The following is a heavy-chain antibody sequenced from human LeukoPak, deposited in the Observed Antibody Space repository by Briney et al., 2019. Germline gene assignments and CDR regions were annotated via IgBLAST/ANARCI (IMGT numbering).Heavy chain of an antibody. CDR3: ARKSVAATPRDIVYQYSYMDV. CDR1: GYTFTSYA. J-gene: IGHJ6*03. V-gene: IGHV7-4-1*02. CDR2: INTNTGNP. Sequence: ASVNVSCKASGYTFTSYAMNWVRQAPGQGLEWMGWINTNTGNPTYAQGFTGRFVFSLDTSVSTAYLRISSLKTEDTAVYYCARKSVAATPRDIVYQYSYMDVWGKGTTVTISS. D-gene: IGHD2-15*01.